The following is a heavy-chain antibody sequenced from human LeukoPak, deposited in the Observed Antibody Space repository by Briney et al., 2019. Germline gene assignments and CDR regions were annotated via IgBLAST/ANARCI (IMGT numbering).Heavy chain of an antibody. J-gene: IGHJ4*02. V-gene: IGHV3-53*01. CDR3: ARGYYGGDY. D-gene: IGHD1-26*01. CDR1: GFTFSNYE. CDR2: IYSGGAT. Sequence: QSGGSLRLSCAASGFTFSNYEMNWVRQAPGKGLEWVSVIYSGGATYYADSVKGRFTISRDNSKNTLYLQMNSLRAEDTAVYYCARGYYGGDYWGQGTLVTVSS.